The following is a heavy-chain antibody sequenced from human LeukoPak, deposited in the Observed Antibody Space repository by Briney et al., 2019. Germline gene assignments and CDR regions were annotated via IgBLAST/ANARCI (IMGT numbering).Heavy chain of an antibody. Sequence: SETLSLTCAVYGGSFSGYYWSWIRQPPGKGLEWIGSIYYSGSTYYNPSLKSRVTISVDTSKNQFSLKLSSVTAADTAVYYCARQDYYYYMDVWGKGTTVTISS. CDR1: GGSFSGYY. V-gene: IGHV4-34*01. CDR2: IYYSGST. J-gene: IGHJ6*03. CDR3: ARQDYYYYMDV.